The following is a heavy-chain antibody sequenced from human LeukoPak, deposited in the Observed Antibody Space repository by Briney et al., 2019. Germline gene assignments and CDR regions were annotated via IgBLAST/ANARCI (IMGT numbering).Heavy chain of an antibody. V-gene: IGHV4-59*01. CDR3: ARGRVTVAGPFDY. CDR2: IYYSGST. D-gene: IGHD6-19*01. Sequence: SETLSLTCTVSGGSISSYYWSWIRQPPGKGLEWIGYIYYSGSTNYNPSLKSRVTISVDTSKNQFSLKLSSMTAADTAVYYCARGRVTVAGPFDYWGQGTLVTVSS. CDR1: GGSISSYY. J-gene: IGHJ4*02.